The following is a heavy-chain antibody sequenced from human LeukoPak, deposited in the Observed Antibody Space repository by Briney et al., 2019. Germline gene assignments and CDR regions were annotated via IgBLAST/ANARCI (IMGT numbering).Heavy chain of an antibody. Sequence: PGESLKISCKGSGYSFTSYWIGWVRQMPGKGLEWMGIIYPGDSDTRYRPSFQGQVTISADKSSNSAFLQWSSLKASDTAIYYCARLDSRGLSFWGQGTPVTVSS. D-gene: IGHD3-22*01. V-gene: IGHV5-51*01. CDR3: ARLDSRGLSF. CDR2: IYPGDSDT. J-gene: IGHJ4*02. CDR1: GYSFTSYW.